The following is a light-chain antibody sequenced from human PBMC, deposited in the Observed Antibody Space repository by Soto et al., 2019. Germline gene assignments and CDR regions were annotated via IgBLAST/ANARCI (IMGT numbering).Light chain of an antibody. V-gene: IGKV1-5*03. CDR1: QSISPW. J-gene: IGKJ4*02. CDR3: QQYNTCPLT. Sequence: DIQMTQSPSTLSASVGDSVTITCRASQSISPWLAWYQQKPGKAPTLLIYKASSLEGGVPSRFSGSGSGTDFNITIGSLQPDDFATYYCQQYNTCPLTFGGGTTVEIK. CDR2: KAS.